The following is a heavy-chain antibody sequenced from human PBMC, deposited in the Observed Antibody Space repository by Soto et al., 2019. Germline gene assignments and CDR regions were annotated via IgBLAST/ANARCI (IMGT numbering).Heavy chain of an antibody. CDR2: IIPIFGTA. CDR3: ARDGGIAVAGTVWYFDL. J-gene: IGHJ2*01. D-gene: IGHD6-19*01. Sequence: QVQLVQSGAEVKKPGSSVKVSCKASGGTFSSYAISWVRQAPGQGLEWMGGIIPIFGTANYAQKFQGRVTITADESTSTAYMEPSSLRSEDTAVYYCARDGGIAVAGTVWYFDLWGRGTLVTVSS. V-gene: IGHV1-69*01. CDR1: GGTFSSYA.